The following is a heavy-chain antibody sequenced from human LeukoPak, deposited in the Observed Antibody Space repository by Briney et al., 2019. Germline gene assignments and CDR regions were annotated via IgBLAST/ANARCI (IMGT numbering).Heavy chain of an antibody. Sequence: PSETLSLTCTVSGGSISSYYWSWIRQPPGKGLEWIGYIYYSGSTNYNPSLKSRVTISVDTSKNQFSLKLSSVTAADTAVYYCARVKKKQWLVKWYYFDYWGQGTLVTVSS. J-gene: IGHJ4*02. CDR1: GGSISSYY. V-gene: IGHV4-59*12. CDR3: ARVKKKQWLVKWYYFDY. CDR2: IYYSGST. D-gene: IGHD6-19*01.